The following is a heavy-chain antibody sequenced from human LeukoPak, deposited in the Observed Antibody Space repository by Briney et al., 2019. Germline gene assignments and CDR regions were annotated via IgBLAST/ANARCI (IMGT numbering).Heavy chain of an antibody. CDR1: GYTFTGYY. Sequence: ASVKVSCKASGYTFTGYYMHWVRQAPGQGLEWMGRINPNSGGTNYAQKFQGRVTMTRDTSISTAYMELSRLRSDDTAVYYCARGSYYDSRTPYYYYYYMDVWGKGTTVTVS. CDR3: ARGSYYDSRTPYYYYYYMDV. J-gene: IGHJ6*03. V-gene: IGHV1-2*06. D-gene: IGHD3-22*01. CDR2: INPNSGGT.